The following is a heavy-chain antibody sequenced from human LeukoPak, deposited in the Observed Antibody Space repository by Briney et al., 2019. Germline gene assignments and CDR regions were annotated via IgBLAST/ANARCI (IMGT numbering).Heavy chain of an antibody. Sequence: SQTLSLTCAVSGGSIGSGGYYWSWIRQHPGKGLEWIGYIYYSGSTYYNPSLKSRVTISVDTSKNQVSLKLTSVTAADTALYYCARVVDYYEEHDAFDIWGQGTMVTVSS. CDR3: ARVVDYYEEHDAFDI. CDR2: IYYSGST. CDR1: GGSIGSGGYY. J-gene: IGHJ3*02. D-gene: IGHD3-22*01. V-gene: IGHV4-31*11.